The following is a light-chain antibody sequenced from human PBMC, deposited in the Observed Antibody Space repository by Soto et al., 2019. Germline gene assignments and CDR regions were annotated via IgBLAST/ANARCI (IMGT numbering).Light chain of an antibody. CDR1: QGISHY. V-gene: IGKV1-27*01. CDR2: AAS. CDR3: QTYDTAPFT. J-gene: IGKJ4*01. Sequence: IQMTQSPSSLSASVGDRVTITCRASQGISHYLAWYQQRPGKVPSLLIYAASTLESGVPSRFSASGSGTDFTLTITSLRPEDFATYYCQTYDTAPFTLGGGTKVEIK.